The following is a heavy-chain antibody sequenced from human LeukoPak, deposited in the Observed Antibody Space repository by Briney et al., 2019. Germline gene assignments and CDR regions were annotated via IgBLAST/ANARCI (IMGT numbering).Heavy chain of an antibody. CDR2: IWYDGSNK. Sequence: GGSLRLSCAASGFTFSSYGMHWVRQAPGKGLEWVAVIWYDGSNKYYADSVKGRFTISRDNSKNTLYLQMNSLRAEDTAIYYCARDPGQYNYGYSDYWGQGTLVAVSS. V-gene: IGHV3-33*01. CDR1: GFTFSSYG. D-gene: IGHD5-18*01. J-gene: IGHJ4*02. CDR3: ARDPGQYNYGYSDY.